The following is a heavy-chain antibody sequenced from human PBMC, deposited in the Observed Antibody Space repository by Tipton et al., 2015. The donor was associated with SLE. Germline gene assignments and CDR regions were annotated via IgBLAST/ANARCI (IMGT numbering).Heavy chain of an antibody. V-gene: IGHV1-2*04. D-gene: IGHD6-13*01. J-gene: IGHJ4*02. CDR1: GYTFTGYY. Sequence: QLVQSGAEVKKPGASVKVSCKASGYTFTGYYMHWVRQAPGQGLEWMGWINPNSGCTNYAQKFQGWVTMTRDTAISPAYRALGGLRSDDTAVYYCARGGLAAAGRFDYWGQGTLVTVSS. CDR3: ARGGLAAAGRFDY. CDR2: INPNSGCT.